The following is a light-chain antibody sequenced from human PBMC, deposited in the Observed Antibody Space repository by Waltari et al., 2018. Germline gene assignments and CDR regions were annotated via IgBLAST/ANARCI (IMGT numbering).Light chain of an antibody. CDR3: QQYYSAPLT. CDR2: WAS. Sequence: DIVMTQSPDSLAVSLGERATINCKSSQSVLSIYNNKNYIVWYQQKPGQPPKLLIYWASTREFGVPDRFSGSGSGTDFTLTISSLQAEDVAVYYCQQYYSAPLTFGGGTKVEIK. J-gene: IGKJ4*01. CDR1: QSVLSIYNNKNY. V-gene: IGKV4-1*01.